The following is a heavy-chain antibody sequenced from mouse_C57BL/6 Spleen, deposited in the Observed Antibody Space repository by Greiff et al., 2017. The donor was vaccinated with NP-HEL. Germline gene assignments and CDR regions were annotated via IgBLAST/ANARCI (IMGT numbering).Heavy chain of an antibody. CDR3: ARGYSNYEYFDV. CDR1: GFSLTSYG. V-gene: IGHV2-2*01. D-gene: IGHD2-5*01. CDR2: IWSGGST. J-gene: IGHJ1*03. Sequence: QVHVKQSGPGLVQPSQSLSITCPVSGFSLTSYGVHWVRQSPGKGLEWLGVIWSGGSTDYNAAFISRLSISKDNSKSQVFFKMNSLQADDTAIYYCARGYSNYEYFDVWGTGTTVTVSS.